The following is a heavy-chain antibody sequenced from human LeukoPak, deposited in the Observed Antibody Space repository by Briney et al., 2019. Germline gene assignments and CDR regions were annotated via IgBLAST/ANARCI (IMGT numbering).Heavy chain of an antibody. D-gene: IGHD6-25*01. CDR1: GVSISSYY. Sequence: SETLSLTCTVSGVSISSYYWSWIRQPPGKGLEWIGYIYYSGSTNYNPSLKSRVTISVNTSKNQFSLKLSSVTAADTAVYYCAREGGHRDYMHVWGKGTTVTVSS. J-gene: IGHJ6*03. CDR3: AREGGHRDYMHV. CDR2: IYYSGST. V-gene: IGHV4-59*01.